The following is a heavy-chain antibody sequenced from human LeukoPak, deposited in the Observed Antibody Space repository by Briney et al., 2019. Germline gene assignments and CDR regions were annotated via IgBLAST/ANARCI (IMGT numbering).Heavy chain of an antibody. D-gene: IGHD3-16*01. CDR3: ARGNYDDSYAYGGDFDS. CDR1: GGSISSFY. V-gene: IGHV4-59*01. Sequence: PSETLSLTCSVSGGSISSFYWNWIRQPPGKGLEWIGYMSNSGSTYYNPSLKSRLTISVDTSKNHLSLRLSSVTAADTAVYYCARGNYDDSYAYGGDFDSWGQGTLVTVSS. J-gene: IGHJ4*02. CDR2: MSNSGST.